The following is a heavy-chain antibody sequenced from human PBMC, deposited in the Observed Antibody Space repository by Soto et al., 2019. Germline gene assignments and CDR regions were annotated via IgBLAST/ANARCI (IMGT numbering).Heavy chain of an antibody. D-gene: IGHD3-10*01. J-gene: IGHJ3*02. V-gene: IGHV4-30-4*01. Sequence: QVQLQESGPGLVKPSQTLSLTCTVSGGSISSGDYYWSWIRQPPGKGLEWIGYIYYSGSTYYNPSLTSRVTISVDTSKNQFSLKLSSVTAADTAVYYCAREGGESRITMPNDAFDIWGQGTMVTVSS. CDR1: GGSISSGDYY. CDR2: IYYSGST. CDR3: AREGGESRITMPNDAFDI.